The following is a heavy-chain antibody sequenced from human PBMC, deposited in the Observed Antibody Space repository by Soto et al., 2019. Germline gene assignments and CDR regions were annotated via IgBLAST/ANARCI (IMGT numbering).Heavy chain of an antibody. CDR1: GGSISSSSYY. CDR2: FYYSGST. D-gene: IGHD3-16*01. J-gene: IGHJ5*02. CDR3: ARREKIFGVLTSGNWFDP. V-gene: IGHV4-39*01. Sequence: QLQLQESGPGLVKPSETLSLTCTVSGGSISSSSYYWGWIRRPPGKGLEWIGSFYYSGSTYYNPSLKSRGTISVDTSKNQFSLKLSSVTAADTAVYYCARREKIFGVLTSGNWFDPWGQGTLVTVSS.